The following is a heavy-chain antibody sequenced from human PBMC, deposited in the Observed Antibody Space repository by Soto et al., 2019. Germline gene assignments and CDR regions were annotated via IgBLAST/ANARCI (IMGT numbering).Heavy chain of an antibody. V-gene: IGHV4-39*01. D-gene: IGHD2-2*01. CDR2: IYYSGST. CDR3: ARCSLVVVPAPGFDP. Sequence: PSETLSLTCTVPGGSISSSSYYWGWIRQPPGKGLEWSGSIYYSGSTYYNPSLKSRVTISVDTSKNQFSLKLSSVTASDTAVYYCARCSLVVVPAPGFDPWGRGTLVTVSS. CDR1: GGSISSSSYY. J-gene: IGHJ5*02.